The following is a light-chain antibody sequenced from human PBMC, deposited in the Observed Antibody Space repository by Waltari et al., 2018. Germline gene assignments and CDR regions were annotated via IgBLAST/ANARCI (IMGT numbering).Light chain of an antibody. V-gene: IGKV3-11*01. CDR3: QQRSDWPLT. CDR2: DTS. J-gene: IGKJ4*01. Sequence: DIVMTQSPLSLPVTPGEPATLSCRASQSVRSYLAWYQQKPGQAPRLLIYDTSNRATGIPARFSGSGSGTDFTLTISSLEPEDFAVYYCQQRSDWPLTFGGGTKVEIK. CDR1: QSVRSY.